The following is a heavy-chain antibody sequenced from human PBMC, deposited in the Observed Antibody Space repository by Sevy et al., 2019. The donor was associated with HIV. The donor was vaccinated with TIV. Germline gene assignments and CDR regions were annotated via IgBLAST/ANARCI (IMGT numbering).Heavy chain of an antibody. Sequence: ASVKVSCKASGYTFTSYDINWVRQATGQGLEWKGWMNPNSGNTGYAQKFQGRVTMTRNTSISTAYTELSSLRSEDTAEYYCARGTGLGGDYFDYWGQGTLVTVSS. V-gene: IGHV1-8*01. J-gene: IGHJ4*02. D-gene: IGHD2-8*02. CDR1: GYTFTSYD. CDR2: MNPNSGNT. CDR3: ARGTGLGGDYFDY.